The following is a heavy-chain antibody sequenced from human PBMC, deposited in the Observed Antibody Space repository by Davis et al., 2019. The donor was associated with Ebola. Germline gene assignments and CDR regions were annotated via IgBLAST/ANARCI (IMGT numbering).Heavy chain of an antibody. CDR1: GGSISSHY. D-gene: IGHD1-26*01. V-gene: IGHV4-34*01. Sequence: PSETLSLTCTVSGGSISSHYWSWIRQPPGKGLEWIGEINHSGSTNYNPSLKSRVTISVDTSKNQFSLKLSSVTAADTAVYYCARVGWELLSYYYYYMDVWGKGTTVTVSS. CDR3: ARVGWELLSYYYYYMDV. CDR2: INHSGST. J-gene: IGHJ6*03.